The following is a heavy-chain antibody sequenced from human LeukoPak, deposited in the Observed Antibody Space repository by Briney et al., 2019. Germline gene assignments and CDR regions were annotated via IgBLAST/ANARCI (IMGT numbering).Heavy chain of an antibody. CDR3: ANPPSITIFGVVIIPVVY. V-gene: IGHV4-34*01. J-gene: IGHJ4*02. D-gene: IGHD3-3*01. Sequence: KASETLSLTCAVYGGSFSGYYWSWIRQPPGKGLEWIGEINHSGSTNYKTSLKSRVTISVDTSKNQFSLRLSSVTAADTAVYYCANPPSITIFGVVIIPVVYWGQGTLVTVSS. CDR1: GGSFSGYY. CDR2: INHSGST.